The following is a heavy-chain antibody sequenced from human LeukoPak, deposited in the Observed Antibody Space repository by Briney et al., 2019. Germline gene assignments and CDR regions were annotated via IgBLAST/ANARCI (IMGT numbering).Heavy chain of an antibody. Sequence: KPSETLSLTCTVSGGSVTRWSYYWGWIRQPPGKGLEWIGTIFYTGSTFYNPSLKSRVTVSADTSKNHFSLKVSSVTAADTAVYYCARHVRNDDGGSPFWCDYWGQGTLVTVSS. CDR3: ARHVRNDDGGSPFWCDY. D-gene: IGHD1-1*01. J-gene: IGHJ4*02. V-gene: IGHV4-39*01. CDR1: GGSVTRWSYY. CDR2: IFYTGST.